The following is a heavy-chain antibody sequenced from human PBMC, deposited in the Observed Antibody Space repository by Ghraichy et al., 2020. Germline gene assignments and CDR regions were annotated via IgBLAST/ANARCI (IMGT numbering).Heavy chain of an antibody. D-gene: IGHD2-2*01. CDR2: INSDGSST. CDR1: GFTFSSYW. Sequence: GGSLRLSCAASGFTFSSYWMHWVRQAPGKGLVWVSRINSDGSSTSYADSVKGRFTISRDNAKNTLYLQMNSLRAEDTAVYYCARDRVVVVPAAFVDIWGQGTMVTVSS. J-gene: IGHJ3*02. V-gene: IGHV3-74*01. CDR3: ARDRVVVVPAAFVDI.